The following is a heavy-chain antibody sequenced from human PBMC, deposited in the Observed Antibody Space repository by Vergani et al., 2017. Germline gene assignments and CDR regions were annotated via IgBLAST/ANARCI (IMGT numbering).Heavy chain of an antibody. J-gene: IGHJ5*02. CDR2: IYWNDDK. D-gene: IGHD2-15*01. Sequence: QITLKESGPTLVKPTQTLTLTCTFSGFSLSTSGVGVGWIRQPPGKALEWLALIYWNDDKRYSPSLKSRLTITKDTSKNQVVLTMTNMDPVDTATYYCAHSIDIVVVVAARDKPYNWFDPWGQGTLVTVSS. CDR3: AHSIDIVVVVAARDKPYNWFDP. CDR1: GFSLSTSGVG. V-gene: IGHV2-5*01.